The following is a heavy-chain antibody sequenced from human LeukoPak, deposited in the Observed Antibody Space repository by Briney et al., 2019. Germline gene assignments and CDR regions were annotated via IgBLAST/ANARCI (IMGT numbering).Heavy chain of an antibody. Sequence: GGSLRLSCAASGFTVSRNYMTWVRQAPGKGPEWVSLIYSGGGTQYADSVKGRFTISRDNSKNTLYLQMNSLRAEDTAVYYCARKTDGGGGSGYWGQGTLVTVSS. CDR3: ARKTDGGGGSGY. CDR1: GFTVSRNY. CDR2: IYSGGGT. V-gene: IGHV3-66*01. D-gene: IGHD1-26*01. J-gene: IGHJ4*02.